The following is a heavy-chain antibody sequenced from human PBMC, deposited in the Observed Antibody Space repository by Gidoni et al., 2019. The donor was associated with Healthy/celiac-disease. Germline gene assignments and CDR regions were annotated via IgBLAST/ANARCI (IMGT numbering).Heavy chain of an antibody. V-gene: IGHV3-21*01. Sequence: EVQLVESGGGLVKPGGSLSLSCAASGFTFSSYSMNWVRQAPGKGLEWVSSISSSSSYIYYADSVKGRFTISRDNAKNSLYLQMNSLRAEDTAVYYCARDSIVVVTAIHRVLDYWGQGTLVTVSS. CDR3: ARDSIVVVTAIHRVLDY. CDR1: GFTFSSYS. CDR2: ISSSSSYI. J-gene: IGHJ4*02. D-gene: IGHD2-21*02.